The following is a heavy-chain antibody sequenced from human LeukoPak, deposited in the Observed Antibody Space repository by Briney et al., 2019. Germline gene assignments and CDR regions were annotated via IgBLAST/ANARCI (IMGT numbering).Heavy chain of an antibody. V-gene: IGHV3-23*01. Sequence: GGSLRLSCAASRFTFSNYAMTWVRQAPGKGLDWVSTISASGDTTSYADSVKGRFTISRDTSKNTLYLQMNSLRAEDTAVYYCAKKPASSGYYPFDYWGQGTLVTVSS. CDR3: AKKPASSGYYPFDY. J-gene: IGHJ4*02. CDR2: ISASGDTT. D-gene: IGHD3-22*01. CDR1: RFTFSNYA.